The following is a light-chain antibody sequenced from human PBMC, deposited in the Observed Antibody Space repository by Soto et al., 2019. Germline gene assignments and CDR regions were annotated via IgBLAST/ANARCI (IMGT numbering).Light chain of an antibody. J-gene: IGKJ1*01. V-gene: IGKV1-5*03. CDR2: KAS. CDR3: QQYNDSFPS. Sequence: DIQMTQSPATLSASVGDRVTISCRASQNINTWLAWYKQQPGKAPQLLIYKASSLESGVPSRFSGSGSGTDFPITISSLRPDDFVTFYCQQYNDSFPSFGQGTKVEIK. CDR1: QNINTW.